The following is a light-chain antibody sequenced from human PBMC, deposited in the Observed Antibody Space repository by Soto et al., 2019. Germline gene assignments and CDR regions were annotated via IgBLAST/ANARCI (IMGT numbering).Light chain of an antibody. CDR2: KVS. Sequence: QSALTQPPSASGSPGQSVTISCTGTSSDVGYYNYVSWYQQHPGKAPKLIISKVSERPSGVPVRFSGSKSGNTASLTVSGLQAEDDADYYCSSYAGSNTFVFGTGTKLTVL. V-gene: IGLV2-8*01. CDR1: SSDVGYYNY. CDR3: SSYAGSNTFV. J-gene: IGLJ1*01.